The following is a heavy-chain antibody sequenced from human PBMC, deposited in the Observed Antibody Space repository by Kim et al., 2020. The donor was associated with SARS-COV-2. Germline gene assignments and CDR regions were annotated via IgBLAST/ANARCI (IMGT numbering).Heavy chain of an antibody. J-gene: IGHJ5*02. Sequence: GGSLRLSCAASGFRFSSYVINWVRQPPGKGLEWVSSISSSSSEIYYAGSGKGRFTVSRDNAKNSVYLQMNSLRPEDTAIYYWARGQSSAGWYGWFDPWGQGTLLTVSS. D-gene: IGHD3-22*01. CDR1: GFRFSSYV. V-gene: IGHV3-21*01. CDR3: ARGQSSAGWYGWFDP. CDR2: ISSSSSEI.